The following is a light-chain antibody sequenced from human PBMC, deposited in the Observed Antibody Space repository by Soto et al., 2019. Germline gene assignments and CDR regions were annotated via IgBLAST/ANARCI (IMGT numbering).Light chain of an antibody. CDR1: QSISSE. Sequence: EIVMTQSPATLSVSPGERATLSCRASQSISSELAWYQQKPCQPPRLLLYGASTRATGVPARFTGSGSGSDFTLTISRLQSEDFAVYHFQQGHNWPLTFVQGTRLEI. CDR3: QQGHNWPLT. J-gene: IGKJ2*01. V-gene: IGKV3-15*01. CDR2: GAS.